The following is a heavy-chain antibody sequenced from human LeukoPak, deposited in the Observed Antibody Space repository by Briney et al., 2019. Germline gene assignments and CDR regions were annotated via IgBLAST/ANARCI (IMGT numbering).Heavy chain of an antibody. D-gene: IGHD3-22*01. CDR2: ISGSGEST. J-gene: IGHJ6*02. V-gene: IGHV3-23*01. Sequence: PGGSLRLSCAASGFTFSSYAMIWVRQAPGKGLEWVSAISGSGESTYYADSVRGRFTISRDNSKNTQYLQMNSLRAEDTAVYYCAREHKDTMIVVVTSYGMDVWGQGTTVTVSS. CDR1: GFTFSSYA. CDR3: AREHKDTMIVVVTSYGMDV.